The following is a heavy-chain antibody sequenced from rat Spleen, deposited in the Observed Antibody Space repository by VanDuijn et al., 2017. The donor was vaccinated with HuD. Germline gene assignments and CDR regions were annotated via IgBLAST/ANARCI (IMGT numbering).Heavy chain of an antibody. CDR1: YG. D-gene: IGHD1-2*01. J-gene: IGHJ2*01. CDR2: ISNGGGNT. V-gene: IGHV5S23*01. Sequence: YGMAWVRQAPTKGLEWVASISNGGGNTYYRDSVKGRFTISRDNAKSTLYLQMDSLRSEDTATYYCARPDYSRFDYWGQGVMVTVSS. CDR3: ARPDYSRFDY.